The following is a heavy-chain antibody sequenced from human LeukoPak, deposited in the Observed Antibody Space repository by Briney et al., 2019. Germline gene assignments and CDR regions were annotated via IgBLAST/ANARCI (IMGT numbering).Heavy chain of an antibody. Sequence: SETLSLTCTVSGGSISSYYWSWIRQPPGKGLEWIGYIYYSGSTNYNPSLKSRVTISVDTSKNQFSLKLSSVTAADTAVYYCAREQQLGFDYWGQGTLVTVSS. CDR1: GGSISSYY. D-gene: IGHD6-13*01. CDR2: IYYSGST. CDR3: AREQQLGFDY. V-gene: IGHV4-59*01. J-gene: IGHJ4*02.